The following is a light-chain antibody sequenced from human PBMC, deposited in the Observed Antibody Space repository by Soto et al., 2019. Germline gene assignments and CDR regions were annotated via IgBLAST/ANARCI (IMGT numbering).Light chain of an antibody. CDR2: EVS. J-gene: IGLJ1*01. CDR1: SSDVGGYNY. Sequence: QSALTQPPSASGSPGQSVTISCTGTSSDVGGYNYVSWYQQHPGKAPKLMIYEVSKRPSGFPDRFSGSKSGNTASLTVSGLQAEDEADYYCSSYAGSNNRVFGTGTKLTVL. V-gene: IGLV2-8*01. CDR3: SSYAGSNNRV.